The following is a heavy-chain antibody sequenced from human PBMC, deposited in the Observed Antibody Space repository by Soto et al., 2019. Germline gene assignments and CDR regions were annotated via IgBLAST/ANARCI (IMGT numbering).Heavy chain of an antibody. J-gene: IGHJ4*02. CDR2: IYSSGAT. CDR3: ARGIGTSGDDC. Sequence: QVQLQESGPGLVKPSQTLSLTCTVSGGSIRSGDYYWTWIRQPPGKGLEWIGYIYSSGATYNNPSLRSRVIISVDTSKNQFSLKLSSVTAADTAVYYCARGIGTSGDDCWGQGTLVTVSS. V-gene: IGHV4-30-4*01. D-gene: IGHD1-26*01. CDR1: GGSIRSGDYY.